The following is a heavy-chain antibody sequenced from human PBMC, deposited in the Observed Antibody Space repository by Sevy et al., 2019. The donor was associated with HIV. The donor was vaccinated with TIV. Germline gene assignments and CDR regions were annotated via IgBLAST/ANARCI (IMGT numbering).Heavy chain of an antibody. Sequence: SETLSLTCTVSGGYIRSVGYYWSWIRQPAGRGLEWIGRILNSGSTDYNPSLKSRVTLSVDTSKNQVYRKLTSVTAADTALYYCAGTDSGGYYDYWGQGTLVTVSS. CDR3: AGTDSGGYYDY. V-gene: IGHV4-61*02. D-gene: IGHD3-22*01. CDR1: GGYIRSVGYY. J-gene: IGHJ4*02. CDR2: ILNSGST.